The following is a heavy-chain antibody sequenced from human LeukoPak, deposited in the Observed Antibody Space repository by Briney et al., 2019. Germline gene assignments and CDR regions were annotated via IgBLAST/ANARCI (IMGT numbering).Heavy chain of an antibody. J-gene: IGHJ4*02. D-gene: IGHD4-17*01. V-gene: IGHV1-69*04. CDR3: ARGRTVTTAYYFDH. CDR2: IIPILGIA. Sequence: ASVKVSCKASGGTFSSYAISWVRQAPGQGLEWMGRIIPILGIANYAQKFQGRVTITVDKSTSTAYMELSSLRSEDTAVYYCARGRTVTTAYYFDHWGQGTLVTVSS. CDR1: GGTFSSYA.